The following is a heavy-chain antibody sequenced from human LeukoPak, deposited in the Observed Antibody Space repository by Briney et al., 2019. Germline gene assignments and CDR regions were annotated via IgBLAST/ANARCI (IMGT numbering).Heavy chain of an antibody. V-gene: IGHV1-24*01. CDR2: FDPEDGET. Sequence: ASVKVSCKAAGYTLTESAMHWGPQAPGKGVEWRGGFDPEDGETIYAQKFQGRVTMTEDTSTDTAYMELSSLRSEDTAVYYCARSGTTGTIWFDPWGQGTLVTVSS. CDR1: GYTLTESA. J-gene: IGHJ5*02. D-gene: IGHD1-1*01. CDR3: ARSGTTGTIWFDP.